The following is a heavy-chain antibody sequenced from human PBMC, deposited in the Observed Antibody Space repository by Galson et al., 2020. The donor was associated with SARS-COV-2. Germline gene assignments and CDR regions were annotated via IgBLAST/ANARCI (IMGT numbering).Heavy chain of an antibody. CDR3: ARVLSGKFDS. J-gene: IGHJ4*02. V-gene: IGHV3-74*01. CDR1: AFTFSSYW. CDR2: MNADGRII. Sequence: GGPLRLPCADPAFTFSSYWTHWVSQAPGNALLWLPRMNADGRIINYADSVKGRFTISRDNAKNNVYRQMNSLRAEDTAVYSCARVLSGKFDSWGQGTLVTVSS.